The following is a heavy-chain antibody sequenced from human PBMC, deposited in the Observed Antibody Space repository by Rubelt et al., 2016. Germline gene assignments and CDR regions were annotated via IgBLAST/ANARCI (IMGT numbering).Heavy chain of an antibody. V-gene: IGHV3-30*15. CDR2: LSYDGGHE. Sequence: QVQLVESGGGLVQPGGSLRLSCAASGFTFSTYTMHWVALLSYDGGHEFYADSVKGRFTISRDNSKNKLVLQMCSLRPEDTAVYYCVIGHNWNYRTVDFHIWGQGTMGTVSS. D-gene: IGHD1-7*01. CDR3: VIGHNWNYRTVDFHI. J-gene: IGHJ3*02. CDR1: GFTFSTYT.